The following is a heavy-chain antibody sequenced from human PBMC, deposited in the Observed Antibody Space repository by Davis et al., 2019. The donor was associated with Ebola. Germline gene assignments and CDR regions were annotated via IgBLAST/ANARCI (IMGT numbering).Heavy chain of an antibody. CDR1: GFTFSSYW. Sequence: GESLKISCAASGFTFSSYWMSWVRQAPGKGLEWVSAISGSGGSTYYADSVKGRFTISRDNSKNTLYLQMNSLRAEDTAVYYCAKEDIVVVVAAPYYYYGMDVWGQGTTVTVSS. D-gene: IGHD2-15*01. CDR3: AKEDIVVVVAAPYYYYGMDV. CDR2: ISGSGGST. J-gene: IGHJ6*02. V-gene: IGHV3-23*01.